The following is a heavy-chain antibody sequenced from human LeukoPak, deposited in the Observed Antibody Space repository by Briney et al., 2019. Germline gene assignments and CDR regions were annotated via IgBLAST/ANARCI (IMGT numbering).Heavy chain of an antibody. V-gene: IGHV1-2*02. CDR1: GYTLTGYY. CDR3: AQAGYGSGSYYNTGGDLDY. Sequence: ASVKVSCKASGYTLTGYYMHWVRQAPGQGLEWMGWINPNSGGTNYAQKFQGRVTMTRDTSISTAYMELSRLRSDDTAVYYCAQAGYGSGSYYNTGGDLDYWGQGTLVTVSS. D-gene: IGHD3-10*01. J-gene: IGHJ4*02. CDR2: INPNSGGT.